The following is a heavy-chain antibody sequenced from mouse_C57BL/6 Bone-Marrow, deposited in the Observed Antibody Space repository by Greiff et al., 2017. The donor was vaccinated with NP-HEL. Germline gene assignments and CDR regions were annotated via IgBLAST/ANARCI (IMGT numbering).Heavy chain of an antibody. CDR3: VRQPYYGSSSFAY. CDR2: IRSKSNNYAT. D-gene: IGHD1-1*01. J-gene: IGHJ3*01. V-gene: IGHV10-1*01. CDR1: GFSFNTYA. Sequence: EVQLVESGGGLVQPKASLKLSCAASGFSFNTYAMNWVRQAPGQGLEWVARIRSKSNNYATYYADSVKDRFTTSRDDSESMLYLQMNNLKTEGTAMYDCVRQPYYGSSSFAYWGQGTLVTVSA.